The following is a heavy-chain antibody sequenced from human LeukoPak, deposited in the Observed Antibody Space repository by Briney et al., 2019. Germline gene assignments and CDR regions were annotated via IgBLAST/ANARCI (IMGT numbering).Heavy chain of an antibody. CDR3: ARDEGSAYPFDY. D-gene: IGHD3-22*01. CDR2: IYHCGST. J-gene: IGHJ4*02. CDR1: GGSISSSNW. V-gene: IGHV4-4*02. Sequence: SGTLSLTCAVSGGSISSSNWWSWVRQPPGKGLEWIGEIYHCGSTNYNPSLKSRVTISVDTSKNQFSLNLNSVTAADTAVYFCARDEGSAYPFDYWGQGTLVTVSS.